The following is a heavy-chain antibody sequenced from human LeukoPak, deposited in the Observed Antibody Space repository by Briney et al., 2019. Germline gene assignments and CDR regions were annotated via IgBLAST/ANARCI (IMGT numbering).Heavy chain of an antibody. CDR3: ATEKDGDYVIDY. J-gene: IGHJ4*02. D-gene: IGHD4-17*01. Sequence: GGSLRLSSAASGSTFSSYAMSWVRQAPGKGLEWVSAISGSGGSTYYADSVKGRFTISRDNSKNTLYLQMNSLRAEDTAVYYCATEKDGDYVIDYWGQGTLVTVSS. CDR2: ISGSGGST. V-gene: IGHV3-23*01. CDR1: GSTFSSYA.